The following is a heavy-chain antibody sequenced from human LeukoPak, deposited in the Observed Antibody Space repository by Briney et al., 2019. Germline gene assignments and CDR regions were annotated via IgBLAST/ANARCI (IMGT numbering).Heavy chain of an antibody. CDR2: IYYTGNT. Sequence: SETLSLTCTASGGSISSSSYYWGWIRQPPGKGLEWIGSIYYTGNTHYNPSLKSRVTISVDTSKNQFSLKLSSVTAADTAVYYCARRGSKQWLVNDAFDIWGQGTMVTVSS. CDR1: GGSISSSSYY. V-gene: IGHV4-39*01. D-gene: IGHD6-19*01. CDR3: ARRGSKQWLVNDAFDI. J-gene: IGHJ3*02.